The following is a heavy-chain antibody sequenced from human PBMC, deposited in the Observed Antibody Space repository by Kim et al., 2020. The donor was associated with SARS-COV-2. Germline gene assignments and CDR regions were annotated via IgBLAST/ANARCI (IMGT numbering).Heavy chain of an antibody. J-gene: IGHJ5*02. Sequence: RGGSTYYADSVKGRFTISRDNSKNTLYLQMNSLRAEDTAVYYCAKSDFDPWGQGTLVTVSS. CDR3: AKSDFDP. CDR2: RGGST. V-gene: IGHV3-23*01.